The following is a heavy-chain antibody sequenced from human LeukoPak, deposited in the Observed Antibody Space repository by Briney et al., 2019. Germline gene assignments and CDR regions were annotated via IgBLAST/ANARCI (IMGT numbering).Heavy chain of an antibody. J-gene: IGHJ5*02. V-gene: IGHV4-59*08. CDR2: IDYSGST. CDR1: GGTISSYY. D-gene: IGHD5-18*01. CDR3: ARHQWDSGLWLRYWFDP. Sequence: KPSETLSLTCTVSGGTISSYYWSWVRQPPGKGLEWVGYIDYSGSTNYNPSLKSRVTISVDTSKNQFSQKLSSVTAADTAVYYCARHQWDSGLWLRYWFDPWGQGTLVTVSS.